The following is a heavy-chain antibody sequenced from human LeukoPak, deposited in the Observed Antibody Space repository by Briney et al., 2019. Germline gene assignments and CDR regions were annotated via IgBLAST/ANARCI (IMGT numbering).Heavy chain of an antibody. CDR3: ARDLTDHYYGRDYYYYMDV. CDR2: IIPIFGTA. D-gene: IGHD3-10*01. V-gene: IGHV1-69*13. CDR1: GGTFSSYA. Sequence: SVTVSCKASGGTFSSYAVSWVRQAPGQGLEWMGGIIPIFGTANYAQKFQGRVTITADESTSTAYMELSSLRSEDTAVYYCARDLTDHYYGRDYYYYMDVWGKGTTVTISS. J-gene: IGHJ6*03.